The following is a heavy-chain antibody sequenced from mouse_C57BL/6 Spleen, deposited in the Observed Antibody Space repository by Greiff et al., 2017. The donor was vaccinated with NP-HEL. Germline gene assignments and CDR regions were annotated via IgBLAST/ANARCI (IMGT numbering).Heavy chain of an antibody. CDR3: ARGNDYDVIYFDY. CDR1: GYTFTDYY. CDR2: INPYNGGT. J-gene: IGHJ2*01. D-gene: IGHD2-4*01. Sequence: EVKLMESGPVLVKPGASVKMSCKASGYTFTDYYMNWVKQSHGKSLEWIGVINPYNGGTSYNQKFKGKATLTVDKSSSTAYLELNSLTSEDSAVYYCARGNDYDVIYFDYWGQGTTLTVSA. V-gene: IGHV1-19*01.